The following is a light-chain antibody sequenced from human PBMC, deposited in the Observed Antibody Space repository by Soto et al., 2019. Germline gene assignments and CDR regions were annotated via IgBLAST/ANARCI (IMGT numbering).Light chain of an antibody. Sequence: QSVRTQPPSGSGAPGQRVIISCTGSSSNIGAGYDVNWYQQLPGTAPKLLIYLNVNRPSGVPDRFSASKSATSASLAISGLQAEDEAEYSCQSYDNSLSGSDVFGTGTKVTVL. CDR3: QSYDNSLSGSDV. CDR1: SSNIGAGYD. V-gene: IGLV1-40*01. J-gene: IGLJ1*01. CDR2: LNV.